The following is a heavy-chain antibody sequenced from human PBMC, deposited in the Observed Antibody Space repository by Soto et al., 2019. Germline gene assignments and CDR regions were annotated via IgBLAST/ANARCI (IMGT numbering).Heavy chain of an antibody. CDR3: ARPNTYYYDSSGSHAFDI. Sequence: SVKVSCKASGGTFSSYTISWVRQAPGQGLEWMGRIIPILGIANYAQKFQGRVTITADKSTSTAYMELSSLRSEDTAVYYCARPNTYYYDSSGSHAFDIRGQGTMVTVSS. CDR1: GGTFSSYT. CDR2: IIPILGIA. J-gene: IGHJ3*02. V-gene: IGHV1-69*02. D-gene: IGHD3-22*01.